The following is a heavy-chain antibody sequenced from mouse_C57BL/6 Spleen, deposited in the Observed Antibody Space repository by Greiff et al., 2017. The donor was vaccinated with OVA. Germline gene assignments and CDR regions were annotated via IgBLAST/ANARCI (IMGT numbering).Heavy chain of an antibody. V-gene: IGHV1-26*01. CDR1: GYTFTDYY. D-gene: IGHD1-1*01. CDR3: ARLDTTVLIRYYAMDY. J-gene: IGHJ4*01. CDR2: INPNNGGT. Sequence: VQLQQSGPELVKPGASVKISCKASGYTFTDYYMNWVKQSHGKSLEWIGDINPNNGGTSYNQKFKGKATLTVDKSSSTAYMELRSLTSEDSAVYYCARLDTTVLIRYYAMDYWGQGTSVTVSS.